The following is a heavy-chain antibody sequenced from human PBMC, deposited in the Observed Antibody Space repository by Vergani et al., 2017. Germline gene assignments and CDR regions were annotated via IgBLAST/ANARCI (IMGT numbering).Heavy chain of an antibody. CDR3: ARGRHFDSSGTMPFDF. J-gene: IGHJ4*02. D-gene: IGHD3-22*01. V-gene: IGHV3-11*06. CDR2: ISSSTTYT. Sequence: QVQLVESGGGLVKPGGSLRLSCAASGFTFSDYYMNWIRQAPGKGLDWVSYISSSTTYTTYADSVKGRFTISRDNAKNSLYLQMNSLRAEDTAVYYCARGRHFDSSGTMPFDFWGQGTLVTVSS. CDR1: GFTFSDYY.